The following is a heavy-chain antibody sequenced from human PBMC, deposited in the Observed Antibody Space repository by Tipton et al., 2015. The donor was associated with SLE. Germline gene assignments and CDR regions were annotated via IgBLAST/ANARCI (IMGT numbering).Heavy chain of an antibody. J-gene: IGHJ3*02. CDR3: ARRRLRWYEGASFDI. Sequence: TLSLTCTVSGGSISSSIYYWGWIRQPPGKGLEWIGTIYYSGSTYYNPSLKSRVTISVDTSKNQFSLKLSSVTAADTAVYYCARRRLRWYEGASFDIWGQGTMVTVSS. CDR2: IYYSGST. CDR1: GGSISSSIYY. V-gene: IGHV4-39*07. D-gene: IGHD4-23*01.